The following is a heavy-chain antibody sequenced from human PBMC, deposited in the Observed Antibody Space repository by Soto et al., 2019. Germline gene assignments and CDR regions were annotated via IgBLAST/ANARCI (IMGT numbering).Heavy chain of an antibody. D-gene: IGHD2-21*02. J-gene: IGHJ6*02. CDR3: ARCRDFYSYHIVDV. CDR2: IDAAGTAT. V-gene: IGHV3-23*01. Sequence: GGSLRLSCAASGFTFSAYPMTWVRQAPGSGLAWVSAIDAAGTATYYADSVKGRFTVARDASTKMLYLQMNGLRAEDTAVYYCARCRDFYSYHIVDVWGQGTTVTVSS. CDR1: GFTFSAYP.